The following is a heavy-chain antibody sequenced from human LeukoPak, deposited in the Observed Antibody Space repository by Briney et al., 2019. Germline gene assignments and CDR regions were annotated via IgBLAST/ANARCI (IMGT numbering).Heavy chain of an antibody. CDR3: AGDWAYNGGSYGVA. D-gene: IGHD3-16*01. Sequence: PGGSLRLSCPASGFTFSSYWMSWVRQAPGKGLEWVANIKQDVSEKYYVDSVKGRITISRHNAKNSLYLQMNSLRAEDTAVYYCAGDWAYNGGSYGVAWGQGTLVTVSS. J-gene: IGHJ5*02. CDR1: GFTFSSYW. CDR2: IKQDVSEK. V-gene: IGHV3-7*01.